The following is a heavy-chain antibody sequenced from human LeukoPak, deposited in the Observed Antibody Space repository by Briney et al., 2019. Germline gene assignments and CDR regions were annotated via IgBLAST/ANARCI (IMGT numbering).Heavy chain of an antibody. V-gene: IGHV1-8*01. CDR1: GYTFTNYD. Sequence: ASVKVSCKASGYTFTNYDINWVRQATGQGLEWMGWMGSNSGDTGYAQKFQGRVTMTRDTFISTAYMELNNVRSEDTAVYYCVRGPPNWGFDYWGQGTLSPSPQ. CDR3: VRGPPNWGFDY. J-gene: IGHJ4*02. D-gene: IGHD7-27*01. CDR2: MGSNSGDT.